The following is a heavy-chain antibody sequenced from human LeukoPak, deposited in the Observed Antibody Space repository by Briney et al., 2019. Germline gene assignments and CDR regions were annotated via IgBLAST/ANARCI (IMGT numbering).Heavy chain of an antibody. CDR2: ISSSSSYI. CDR3: ARNTEGIYDFWSGYYAPSEKADY. D-gene: IGHD3-3*01. V-gene: IGHV3-21*01. J-gene: IGHJ4*02. Sequence: GGSLRLSCAASGSTFSSYSMNWVRRAPGKGLELVSSISSSSSYIYYADSVKGRFTISRDNAKNSLYLQMNSLRAEDTAVYYCARNTEGIYDFWSGYYAPSEKADYWGQGTLVTVSS. CDR1: GSTFSSYS.